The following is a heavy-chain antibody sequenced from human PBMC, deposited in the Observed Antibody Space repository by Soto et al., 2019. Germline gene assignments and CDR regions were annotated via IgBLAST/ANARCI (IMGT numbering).Heavy chain of an antibody. CDR3: ARDRASAAYYYYGMDV. CDR2: IYYSGST. Sequence: QVQLQESGPGLVKPSQTLSLTCTVSGGSISSGGYYWCWIRQHPGKGLEWIGYIYYSGSTYYNPSLKSRVTISVDTSKNQFSLKLSSVTAADTAVYYCARDRASAAYYYYGMDVWGQGTTVTGSS. V-gene: IGHV4-31*03. J-gene: IGHJ6*02. D-gene: IGHD2-15*01. CDR1: GGSISSGGYY.